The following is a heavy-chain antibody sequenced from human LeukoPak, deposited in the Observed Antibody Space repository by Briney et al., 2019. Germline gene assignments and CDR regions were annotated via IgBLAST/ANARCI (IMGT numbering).Heavy chain of an antibody. CDR2: IRHDGSYQ. CDR1: GFTFSSYG. CDR3: AKNRDSSDYPRDFDF. Sequence: GGSLRLSCAAFGFTFSSYGMHWVRQTPGKGLEWVAFIRHDGSYQQYADSVKGRFTVSRDNSKDMVNLQMNSLRTEDTAVYYCAKNRDSSDYPRDFDFWGQGTLVTVSS. J-gene: IGHJ4*02. D-gene: IGHD3-22*01. V-gene: IGHV3-30*02.